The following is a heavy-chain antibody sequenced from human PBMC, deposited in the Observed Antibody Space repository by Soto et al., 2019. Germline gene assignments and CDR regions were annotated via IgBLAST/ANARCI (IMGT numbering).Heavy chain of an antibody. V-gene: IGHV4-31*03. Sequence: QVQLQESGPGLVKPSQTLSLTCTVSGGSISSGGYYWSWIRQHPGKGLEWIGYIYYSGSTYYNPSLKGRVTISVDTSKNQFSLKLSSVTAADTAVYYCARDKGLGIAVAGTWFDPWGQGTLVTVSS. CDR3: ARDKGLGIAVAGTWFDP. J-gene: IGHJ5*02. CDR1: GGSISSGGYY. CDR2: IYYSGST. D-gene: IGHD6-19*01.